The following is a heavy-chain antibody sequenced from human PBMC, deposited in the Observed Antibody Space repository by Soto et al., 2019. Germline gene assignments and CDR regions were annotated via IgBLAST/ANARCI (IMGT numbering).Heavy chain of an antibody. V-gene: IGHV3-49*03. CDR1: GFTFGDYA. CDR3: TRADSGLYYYYGMDV. D-gene: IGHD2-15*01. Sequence: GGSLRLSCTASGFTFGDYAMSWFRQAPGKGLEWVGFIRSKAYGGTTEYAASVKGRFTISRDDSKSIAYLQMNSLKTEDTAVYYCTRADSGLYYYYGMDVWGQGTTVTVAS. J-gene: IGHJ6*02. CDR2: IRSKAYGGTT.